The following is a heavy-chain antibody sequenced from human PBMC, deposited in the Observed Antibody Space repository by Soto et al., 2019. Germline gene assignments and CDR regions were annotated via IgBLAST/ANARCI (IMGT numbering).Heavy chain of an antibody. Sequence: QVQLVQSGAEVKKPGASVKVSCKASGYTFTSYGISWVRQAPGQGLEWMGWISAYNGNTNYAQKPQGRVTMTTDTPTSTAYMELSSLRSDDTAVYYCAREGSNYYDSSGYPRVAFDIWGQGTMVTVSS. J-gene: IGHJ3*02. CDR1: GYTFTSYG. CDR2: ISAYNGNT. D-gene: IGHD3-22*01. V-gene: IGHV1-18*01. CDR3: AREGSNYYDSSGYPRVAFDI.